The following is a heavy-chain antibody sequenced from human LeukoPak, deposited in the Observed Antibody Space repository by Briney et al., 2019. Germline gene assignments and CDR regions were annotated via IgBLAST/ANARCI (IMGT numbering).Heavy chain of an antibody. CDR2: INQGGSDK. D-gene: IGHD1-14*01. CDR1: GLTFSGLW. Sequence: GGSLTLLCAASGLTFSGLWMRCPPQARGGALEWGANINQGGSDKYYVDSVKGRFTISRDNANNLLYLQMNSLRGEDTAVYYCTRDRSRAEDDWGQGTLVTVSS. J-gene: IGHJ4*02. V-gene: IGHV3-7*01. CDR3: TRDRSRAEDD.